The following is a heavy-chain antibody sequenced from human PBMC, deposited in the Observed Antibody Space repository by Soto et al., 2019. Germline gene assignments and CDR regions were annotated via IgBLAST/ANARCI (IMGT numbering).Heavy chain of an antibody. V-gene: IGHV1-3*01. Sequence: ASVKVSCKASGGTFSSYAISWVRQAPGQRLEWMGWINAGNGNTKYSQKFQGRVTITRDTSASTAYMELSSLRSEDTAVYYCARDYDFWTPAGYYYGMDVWGQGTTVTVSS. CDR2: INAGNGNT. CDR3: ARDYDFWTPAGYYYGMDV. D-gene: IGHD3-3*01. J-gene: IGHJ6*02. CDR1: GGTFSSYA.